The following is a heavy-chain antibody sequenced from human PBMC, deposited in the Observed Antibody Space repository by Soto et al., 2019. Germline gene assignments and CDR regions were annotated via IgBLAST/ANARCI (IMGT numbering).Heavy chain of an antibody. Sequence: EVQLLESGGGLVQPGGSLRLSCAASGFTFSSYAMSWVRQAPGKGLEWVSAISGSGGSTYYADSVNGWFTISRDNSKNTLLLQMNGLRAEDTAVYYCAKDKGSGSWYVVYYFDYWGQGTLVTVSS. J-gene: IGHJ4*02. CDR2: ISGSGGST. D-gene: IGHD6-13*01. V-gene: IGHV3-23*01. CDR1: GFTFSSYA. CDR3: AKDKGSGSWYVVYYFDY.